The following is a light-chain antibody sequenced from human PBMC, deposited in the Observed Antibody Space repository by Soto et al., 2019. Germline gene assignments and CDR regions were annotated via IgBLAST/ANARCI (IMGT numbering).Light chain of an antibody. CDR3: SSHNTIGTLQV. CDR1: NSNIGAGFA. V-gene: IGLV1-40*01. Sequence: QSVLTQPPSVSGAPGQRVTISCTGSNSNIGAGFAVHWYQQLPGTAPKLLIHGNNNRPSGVPDRFSGSKSGNTASLTISGLQAEDEADYYCSSHNTIGTLQVFGPGTKLTVL. CDR2: GNN. J-gene: IGLJ1*01.